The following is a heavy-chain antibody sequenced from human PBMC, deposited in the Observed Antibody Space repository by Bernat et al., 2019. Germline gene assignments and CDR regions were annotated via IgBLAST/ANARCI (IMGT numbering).Heavy chain of an antibody. Sequence: EVQLVESGGGLIQPGGSLRLSCAASGFTVSSNYMSWVRQAPGKGLEWVSVIYSGGSTYYADSVKGRFTITRDKSKSKLYLQMNSLGAEDTAVYYCASTPGWFDPWGQGTLVTVSS. V-gene: IGHV3-53*01. J-gene: IGHJ5*02. CDR1: GFTVSSNY. CDR3: ASTPGWFDP. D-gene: IGHD2-15*01. CDR2: IYSGGST.